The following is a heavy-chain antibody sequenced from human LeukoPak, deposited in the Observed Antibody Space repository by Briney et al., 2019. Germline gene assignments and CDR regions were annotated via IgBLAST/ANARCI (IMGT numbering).Heavy chain of an antibody. D-gene: IGHD3-3*01. CDR2: IYFSGST. CDR3: ARSYDTNFDY. J-gene: IGHJ4*02. Sequence: PSETLSLTCTVSGGSIRSYYWSWIRQPPGKGLEWIGYIYFSGSTSYNPSLRSRVTISVDRSKNQFSLKLSSVAAADTAVYYCARSYDTNFDYWGQGTLVTVSS. CDR1: GGSIRSYY. V-gene: IGHV4-59*01.